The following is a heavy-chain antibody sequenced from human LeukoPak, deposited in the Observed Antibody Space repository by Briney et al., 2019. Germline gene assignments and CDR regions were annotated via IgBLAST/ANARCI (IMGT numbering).Heavy chain of an antibody. J-gene: IGHJ4*02. CDR3: ARDPGSSAFDY. Sequence: GGSLRLSCAASGFTFTNYWMTWVRQAPGKGLEFVANINQDESVKNYVDSVKGRFTISRDNAENSLHLQMNSLRVEDTAVYYCARDPGSSAFDYWGQGTLLTVSS. D-gene: IGHD5/OR15-5a*01. CDR1: GFTFTNYW. CDR2: INQDESVK. V-gene: IGHV3-7*01.